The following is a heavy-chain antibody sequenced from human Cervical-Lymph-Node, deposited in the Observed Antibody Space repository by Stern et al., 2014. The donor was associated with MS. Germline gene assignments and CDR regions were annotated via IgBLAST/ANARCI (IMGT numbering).Heavy chain of an antibody. CDR2: IHPNSGAT. J-gene: IGHJ3*02. D-gene: IGHD2-21*01. CDR1: GYSSTDYF. Sequence: VQLVESGAEVKKPGASVKVSCMSSGYSSTDYFIHWVRQAPGQGLEWMGWIHPNSGATNFAQMFQGRVTMTRETSISTVYMDLTRLTSDDTAVYYCARDKGFTVSGVIVRTDALDIWGQGTVVTVSS. CDR3: ARDKGFTVSGVIVRTDALDI. V-gene: IGHV1-2*02.